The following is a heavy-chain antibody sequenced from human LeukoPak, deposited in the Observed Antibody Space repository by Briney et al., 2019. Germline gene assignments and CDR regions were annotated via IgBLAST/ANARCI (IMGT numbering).Heavy chain of an antibody. V-gene: IGHV3-53*01. CDR2: IYSGGST. J-gene: IGHJ4*02. CDR1: GFTVSSNY. Sequence: SGGSLRLSCAASGFTVSSNYMSWVRQAPGKGLEWVSVIYSGGSTYYADSVKGRFTVSRDNAKNSLYLQMNSLRAEDTAVYYCARALYYDILTNYQTHTYYFDYWGQGTLLTVSS. CDR3: ARALYYDILTNYQTHTYYFDY. D-gene: IGHD3-9*01.